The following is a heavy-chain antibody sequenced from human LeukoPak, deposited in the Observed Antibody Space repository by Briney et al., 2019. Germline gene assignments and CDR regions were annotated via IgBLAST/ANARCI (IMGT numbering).Heavy chain of an antibody. V-gene: IGHV3-74*01. D-gene: IGHD3-16*01. CDR3: AKGGFYNWGSYDY. CDR2: IDSDGSNI. Sequence: AGSLRLSCAGYGFTFRTYWMHWVRHAPGKGLVWVSRIDSDGSNIDYADSVKGRFTISGDNAKNTVYLQMNSLRADDTAIYYCAKGGFYNWGSYDYWGRGTLVTVSS. J-gene: IGHJ4*02. CDR1: GFTFRTYW.